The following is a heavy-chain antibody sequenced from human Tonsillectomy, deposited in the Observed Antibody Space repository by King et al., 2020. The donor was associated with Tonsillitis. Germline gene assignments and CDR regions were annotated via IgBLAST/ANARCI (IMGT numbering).Heavy chain of an antibody. J-gene: IGHJ4*02. CDR3: ARDPARQVSNCSSTSCPQHTTGN. D-gene: IGHD2-2*01. CDR1: GYTFTSYY. Sequence: VQLVESGAEVKKPGASVKVSCKASGYTFTSYYMHWVRQAPGQGLEWMGIINPSGGSTSYAQKFQGRVTMTRDTSTSTVYMELSSLRSEDTAVYYCARDPARQVSNCSSTSCPQHTTGNWGQGTLVTVSS. V-gene: IGHV1-46*01. CDR2: INPSGGST.